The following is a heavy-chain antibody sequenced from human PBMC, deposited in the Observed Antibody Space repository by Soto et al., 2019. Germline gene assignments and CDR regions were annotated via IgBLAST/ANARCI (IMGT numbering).Heavy chain of an antibody. CDR1: GGSISSSNW. J-gene: IGHJ5*02. Sequence: SETLSLTCAVSGGSISSSNWWSWVRQPPGKGLEWIGEIYHSGSTNYNPSLKSRVTISVDKSKNQFSLKLSSVTAADTAVYYCARTVVAPSREDWFDPWGQGTLVTVSS. V-gene: IGHV4-4*02. CDR3: ARTVVAPSREDWFDP. D-gene: IGHD3-22*01. CDR2: IYHSGST.